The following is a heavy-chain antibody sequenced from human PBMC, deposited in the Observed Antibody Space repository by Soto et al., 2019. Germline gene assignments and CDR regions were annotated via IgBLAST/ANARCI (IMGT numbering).Heavy chain of an antibody. V-gene: IGHV1-3*01. J-gene: IGHJ6*02. CDR2: INAGNGNT. D-gene: IGHD5-12*01. CDR3: ARWRVSSGYDAAHINSYYYYGMDV. CDR1: GYTFTSYA. Sequence: GASVKVSCKASGYTFTSYAMHWVRQAPGQRLEWMGWINAGNGNTKYSQKFQGRVTITRDTSASTAYMELSSLRSEDTAVYYCARWRVSSGYDAAHINSYYYYGMDVWGQGTTVTVSS.